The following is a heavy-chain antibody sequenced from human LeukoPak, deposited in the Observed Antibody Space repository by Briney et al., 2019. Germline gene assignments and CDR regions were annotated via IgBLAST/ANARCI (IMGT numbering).Heavy chain of an antibody. CDR3: GGHSFYSFDY. CDR1: GGSISGDNYY. D-gene: IGHD3-3*01. Sequence: PSETLSLTCTVSGGSISGDNYYWTWIRQPPGKGLEWIASVYHWGASYYTPSLESRLTISLDTSNEQISLKLTSVTAADTAVYYCGGHSFYSFDYWGQGVLVAVSS. CDR2: VYHWGAS. V-gene: IGHV4-39*01. J-gene: IGHJ4*02.